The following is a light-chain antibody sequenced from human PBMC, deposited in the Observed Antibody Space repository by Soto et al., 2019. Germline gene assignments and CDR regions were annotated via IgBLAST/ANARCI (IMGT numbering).Light chain of an antibody. J-gene: IGKJ3*01. V-gene: IGKV2-28*01. CDR3: MQALQTPLFT. CDR1: QSLLHRNGYNY. CDR2: LGS. Sequence: DIVMTQSPLSLPVTPGEPASISCRSSQSLLHRNGYNYVDWYLQKPGQSPQLLIYLGSNRASGVPDRFTGSGSGTDLTLKISRVEAEDVGVYYCMQALQTPLFTFGPGTKVDIK.